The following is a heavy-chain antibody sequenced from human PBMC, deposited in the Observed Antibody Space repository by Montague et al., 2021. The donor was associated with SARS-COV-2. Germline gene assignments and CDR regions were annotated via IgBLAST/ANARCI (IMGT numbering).Heavy chain of an antibody. CDR3: ASSGITLTGLDAFDI. CDR1: GDSVASQSGA. V-gene: IGHV6-1*01. Sequence: CAISGDSVASQSGAWNWNRQSPSRGLDWLGRTYYSSKWDSDYAEXVKRRLVITPDTSKNQVSLQLNSVIPEDTAVYFCASSGITLTGLDAFDIWGQGTMVTVSS. J-gene: IGHJ3*02. CDR2: TYYSSKWDS. D-gene: IGHD3-9*01.